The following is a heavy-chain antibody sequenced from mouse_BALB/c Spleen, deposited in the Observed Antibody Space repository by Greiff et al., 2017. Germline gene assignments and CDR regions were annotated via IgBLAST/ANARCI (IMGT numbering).Heavy chain of an antibody. CDR3: ARYDYDASYAMDY. CDR1: GYAFTSYN. J-gene: IGHJ4*01. D-gene: IGHD2-4*01. CDR2: IDPYNGGT. Sequence: VHVKQSGPELVKPGASVKVSCKASGYAFTSYNMYWVKQSHGKSLEWIGYIDPYNGGTSYNQKFKGKATLTVDKSSSTAYMHLNSLTSEDSAVYYCARYDYDASYAMDYWGQGTSVTVSS. V-gene: IGHV1S135*01.